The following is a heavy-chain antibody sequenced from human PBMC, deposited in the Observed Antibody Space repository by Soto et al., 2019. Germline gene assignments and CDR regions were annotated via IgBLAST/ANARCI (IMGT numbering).Heavy chain of an antibody. CDR2: ILYDGSDK. V-gene: IGHV3-30-3*01. CDR3: ERDRYSSGCYED. J-gene: IGHJ4*02. D-gene: IGHD6-19*01. Sequence: GGSLRLSCAASGFTFSTYSLHWVRQAPGKGLAWAAVILYDGSDKFYADSVKGRFTISRDNSKNNLYLQMNSLRPEDTAVYYRERDRYSSGCYEDWGQGTLVTV. CDR1: GFTFSTYS.